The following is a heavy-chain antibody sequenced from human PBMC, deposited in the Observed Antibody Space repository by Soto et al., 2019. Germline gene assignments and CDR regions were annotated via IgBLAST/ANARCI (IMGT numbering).Heavy chain of an antibody. Sequence: PSETLSLTGTVAGGSISSGGYYWIWIRQHPGKGREWSGYIYYSGSTYYNPSLKSRVTISVDTSKNQFSLKLSSVTAADTAVYSCARAGVAAAGTDCWFDPWGQGTLVTVSS. J-gene: IGHJ5*02. CDR1: GGSISSGGYY. CDR2: IYYSGST. D-gene: IGHD6-13*01. CDR3: ARAGVAAAGTDCWFDP. V-gene: IGHV4-31*03.